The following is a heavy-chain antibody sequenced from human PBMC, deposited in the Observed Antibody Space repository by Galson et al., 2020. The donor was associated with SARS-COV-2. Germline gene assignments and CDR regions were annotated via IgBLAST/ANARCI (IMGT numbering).Heavy chain of an antibody. D-gene: IGHD6-13*01. J-gene: IGHJ3*01. CDR1: GFTFTSYE. Sequence: LSLTCAASGFTFTSYEMNWVRQAPGKGLEWLSYISDSGTNIYYADSVKGRFTISRDNTKNSVYLQMTSVRAEDTAVYYCASPYLAAASFFGAFDLWGRGTVVTVSS. CDR3: ASPYLAAASFFGAFDL. V-gene: IGHV3-48*03. CDR2: ISDSGTNI.